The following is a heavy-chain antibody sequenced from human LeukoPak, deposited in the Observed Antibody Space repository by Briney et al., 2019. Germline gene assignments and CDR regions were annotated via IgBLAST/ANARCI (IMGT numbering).Heavy chain of an antibody. J-gene: IGHJ4*02. Sequence: GGSLRLSCAASGFTFSSYSMNWVRQAPGKGLEWVSSISSSSSYIYYADSVKGRFTISRDNAKNSLYLQMNSLRAEDTAVYYCASLYYDSSGYYRFDYWGQGTLVTVSS. V-gene: IGHV3-21*01. CDR2: ISSSSSYI. D-gene: IGHD3-22*01. CDR1: GFTFSSYS. CDR3: ASLYYDSSGYYRFDY.